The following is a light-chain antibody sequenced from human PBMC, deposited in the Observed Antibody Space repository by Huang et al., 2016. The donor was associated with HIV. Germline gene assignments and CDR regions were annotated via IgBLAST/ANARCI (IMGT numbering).Light chain of an antibody. CDR1: QRIDNF. J-gene: IGKJ1*01. V-gene: IGKV3-11*01. Sequence: EIVLTQSPATLSLSPGEKATLSCRASQRIDNFLAWYQQKPGHAPRLLIYDAYNRAPVIPARFSGRESGTDFTRTISSLEPEDFAIYYCQQRGNSWTFGQGTKVEIK. CDR3: QQRGNSWT. CDR2: DAY.